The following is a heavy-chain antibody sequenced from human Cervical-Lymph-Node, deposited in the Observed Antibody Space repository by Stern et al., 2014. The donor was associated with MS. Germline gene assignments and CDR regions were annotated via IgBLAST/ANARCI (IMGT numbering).Heavy chain of an antibody. Sequence: EVQLLESGRGLVKPGGSLRLSCAASGFTFSSYSMNWVRQAPGTGLEWVSSISSSSSYIYYADSVKGRFTISRDNAKNSLYLQMNSLRAEDTAVYYCARAGKQWLAFDYWGQGTLVTVSS. J-gene: IGHJ4*02. CDR1: GFTFSSYS. CDR2: ISSSSSYI. D-gene: IGHD6-19*01. CDR3: ARAGKQWLAFDY. V-gene: IGHV3-21*01.